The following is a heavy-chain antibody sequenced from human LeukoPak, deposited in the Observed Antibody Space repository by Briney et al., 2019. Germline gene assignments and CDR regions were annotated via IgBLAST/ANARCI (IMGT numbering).Heavy chain of an antibody. D-gene: IGHD2-2*01. Sequence: GGSLRLSCAASGFTFSSYWMSWVRQAPGKGLEWVANIKQDGSEKYYVDSVKGRFTISRDNAKNSLYLQMNSLRAEDTAVYYCASTPPSVVVVPAAMRDYWGQGTLVTVSS. CDR3: ASTPPSVVVVPAAMRDY. CDR1: GFTFSSYW. CDR2: IKQDGSEK. J-gene: IGHJ4*02. V-gene: IGHV3-7*01.